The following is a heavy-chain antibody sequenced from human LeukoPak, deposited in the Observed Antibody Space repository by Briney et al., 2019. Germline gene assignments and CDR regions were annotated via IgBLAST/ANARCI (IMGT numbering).Heavy chain of an antibody. D-gene: IGHD3-10*01. CDR3: ARGRGALLWFGELLNSYYFDY. CDR2: INHSGST. CDR1: GGSFSGYY. Sequence: KASETLSLTCAVYGGSFSGYYWSWIRQPPGKGLEWIGEINHSGSTNYNPSLKSRVTISIDTSKNQFSLKLSSVTAADTAVYYCARGRGALLWFGELLNSYYFDYWGQGTLVTVPS. J-gene: IGHJ4*02. V-gene: IGHV4-34*01.